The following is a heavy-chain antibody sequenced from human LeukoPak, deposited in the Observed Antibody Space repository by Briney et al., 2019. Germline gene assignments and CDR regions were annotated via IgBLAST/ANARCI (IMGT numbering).Heavy chain of an antibody. D-gene: IGHD5-24*01. J-gene: IGHJ4*02. Sequence: GGSLRLSCAASGFTFSSYGMHWVRQAPGKGLEWVAVISYDGSNKYYADSVKGRFTISRDNSKNTLYLQMNSLRAEDTAVYYCAKTVGDGYNFRYWGQGTLVTVSS. CDR1: GFTFSSYG. V-gene: IGHV3-30*18. CDR3: AKTVGDGYNFRY. CDR2: ISYDGSNK.